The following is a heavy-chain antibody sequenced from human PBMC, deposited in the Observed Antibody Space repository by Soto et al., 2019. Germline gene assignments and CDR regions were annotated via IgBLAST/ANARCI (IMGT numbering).Heavy chain of an antibody. CDR2: IYWNDDK. J-gene: IGHJ4*02. CDR1: GFSLSTSGVG. CDR3: AHTFLGQLVAEAVLNY. V-gene: IGHV2-5*01. Sequence: SGPTLVNPTQTLTLTCTFSGFSLSTSGVGVGWIRQPPGKALEWLALIYWNDDKRYSPSLKSRLTITKDTSKNQVVLTMTNMDPVDTATYYGAHTFLGQLVAEAVLNYWGQGTLLNAS. D-gene: IGHD6-6*01.